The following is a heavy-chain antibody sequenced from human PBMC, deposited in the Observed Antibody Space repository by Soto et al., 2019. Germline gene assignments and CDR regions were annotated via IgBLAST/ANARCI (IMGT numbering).Heavy chain of an antibody. CDR2: IYYSGST. J-gene: IGHJ6*02. Sequence: SETLSLTCTVSGGSVSSGSYYGSWIRQPPGKGLEWIGYIYYSGSTNYNPSLKSRVTISVDTSKNQFSLKLSSVTAADTAVYYCARDPGIAVAHYYGMDVWGQGTTVTVSS. V-gene: IGHV4-61*01. D-gene: IGHD6-19*01. CDR1: GGSVSSGSYY. CDR3: ARDPGIAVAHYYGMDV.